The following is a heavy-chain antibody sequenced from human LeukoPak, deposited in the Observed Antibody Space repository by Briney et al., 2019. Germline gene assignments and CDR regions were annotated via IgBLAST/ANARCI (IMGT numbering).Heavy chain of an antibody. V-gene: IGHV4-34*01. D-gene: IGHD6-19*01. CDR1: GGSFSGYY. CDR3: SGKAVAGPYFDY. CDR2: VNHRGST. Sequence: PSETLSLTCAVYGGSFSGYYWSWIRQPPGKGLEWIGEVNHRGSTNYNPSLKSRVTISVDTSKNQFSLKLSSVTAADTAVYYCSGKAVAGPYFDYWGQGTLVTVSS. J-gene: IGHJ4*02.